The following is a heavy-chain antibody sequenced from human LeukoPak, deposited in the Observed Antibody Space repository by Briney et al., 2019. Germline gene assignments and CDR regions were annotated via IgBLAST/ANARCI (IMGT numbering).Heavy chain of an antibody. CDR3: ARDPSNSGSYYVLDY. CDR2: IRYDGSNK. J-gene: IGHJ4*02. D-gene: IGHD1-26*01. CDR1: GFTFSNYG. Sequence: GGSLRLSCAVSGFTFSNYGMHWVRRAPGKGLEWVAFIRYDGSNKFYPDSVKGRFTISRDNSKNTLYLQMNSLRAEDTAVYYYARDPSNSGSYYVLDYWGQGTLVTVPS. V-gene: IGHV3-30*02.